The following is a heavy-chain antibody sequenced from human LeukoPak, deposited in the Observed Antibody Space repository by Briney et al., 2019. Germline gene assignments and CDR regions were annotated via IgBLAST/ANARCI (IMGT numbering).Heavy chain of an antibody. V-gene: IGHV3-30-3*01. J-gene: IGHJ6*02. CDR2: ISYDGSNK. D-gene: IGHD2-15*01. Sequence: GGSLRLSCAASGFTFSSYAMHWVRQAPGKGLEWVAVISYDGSNKYYADSVKGRFTISRDNSKNTLYPQMNSLRAEDTAVYYCARVVSGRGGYYYGMDVWGQGTTVTVSS. CDR3: ARVVSGRGGYYYGMDV. CDR1: GFTFSSYA.